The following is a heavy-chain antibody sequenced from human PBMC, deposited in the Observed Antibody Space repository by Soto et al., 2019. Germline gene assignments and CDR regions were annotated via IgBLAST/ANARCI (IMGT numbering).Heavy chain of an antibody. CDR3: AHRILRTVFGLVTTTAIYFDF. Sequence: QLTLNESGPTVVKPAETLTLTCTFSGFSLTTSGVGVGWIPQSPGKAPAWLALLYWVDDKRYRAPLKSRLTITKDPSKHMVVLTMASVDPADTATYSCAHRILRTVFGLVTTTAIYFDFWGQGTPVVVSS. CDR2: LYWVDDK. J-gene: IGHJ4*02. V-gene: IGHV2-5*02. D-gene: IGHD3-3*01. CDR1: GFSLTTSGVG.